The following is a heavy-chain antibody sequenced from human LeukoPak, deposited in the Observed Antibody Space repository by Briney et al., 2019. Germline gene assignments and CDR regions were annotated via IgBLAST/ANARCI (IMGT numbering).Heavy chain of an antibody. D-gene: IGHD6-19*01. Sequence: SETLSLTCTVSGGSISSSGYYWGWIRQPPGKGLEWIGSIYYSGSTYYNPSLKSRVTISVDTSKNQFSLKLSSVTAADTAVYYCARDAVSGYSSGWPIKTPKTWYFDLWGRGTLVTVSS. CDR1: GGSISSSGYY. CDR3: ARDAVSGYSSGWPIKTPKTWYFDL. CDR2: IYYSGST. V-gene: IGHV4-39*07. J-gene: IGHJ2*01.